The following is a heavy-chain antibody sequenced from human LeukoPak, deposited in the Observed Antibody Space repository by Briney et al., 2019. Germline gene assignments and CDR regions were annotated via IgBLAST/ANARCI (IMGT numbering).Heavy chain of an antibody. J-gene: IGHJ6*03. D-gene: IGHD4-17*01. V-gene: IGHV4-61*05. Sequence: SETLSLTCTVSGDSISSTTYYWGWIRQPPGKGLEWIGYIYYSGSTNYNPSLKSRVTISVDTSENQFSLKLSSVTAADTAVYYCARGVGYGDRYGDYYYYYMDVWGKGTTVTVSS. CDR2: IYYSGST. CDR3: ARGVGYGDRYGDYYYYYMDV. CDR1: GDSISSTTYY.